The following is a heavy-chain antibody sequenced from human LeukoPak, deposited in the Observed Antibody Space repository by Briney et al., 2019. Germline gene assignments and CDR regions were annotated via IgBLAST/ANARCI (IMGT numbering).Heavy chain of an antibody. CDR1: GGSISTYN. CDR2: IYYSGST. J-gene: IGHJ3*02. D-gene: IGHD3-22*01. CDR3: ARHYYDSSGYYESAYDI. V-gene: IGHV4-59*08. Sequence: SETLSLTCTIPGGSISTYNWSWIRQPPGKGLEWIGHIYYSGSTNYNPSLKSRVTISVDTSKNQFSLKLSSVTAADTAVYYCARHYYDSSGYYESAYDIWGQASMVTVSS.